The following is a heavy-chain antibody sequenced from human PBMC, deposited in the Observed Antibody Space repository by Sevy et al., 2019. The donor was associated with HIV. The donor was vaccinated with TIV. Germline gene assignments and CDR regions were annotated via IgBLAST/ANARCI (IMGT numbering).Heavy chain of an antibody. J-gene: IGHJ4*02. CDR2: IKEDGSEK. D-gene: IGHD3-10*01. CDR1: GFSFSDYW. Sequence: GGSLRLSCEASGFSFSDYWMTWVRQAPGKGLDWVANIKEDGSEKKYVDSVKGRFTISRDNAKNSLYLQMNSLRVEDTAVYYCARVLMGGFGELLSYWGQGIMVTVSS. CDR3: ARVLMGGFGELLSY. V-gene: IGHV3-7*01.